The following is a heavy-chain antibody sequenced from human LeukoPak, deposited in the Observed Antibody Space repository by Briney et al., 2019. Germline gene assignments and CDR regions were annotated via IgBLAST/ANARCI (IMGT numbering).Heavy chain of an antibody. J-gene: IGHJ5*02. CDR2: IKQDGSEK. V-gene: IGHV3-7*01. CDR3: ARDGRGVVATRFAP. D-gene: IGHD2-15*01. Sequence: GSLRLSCAASGFTFSSYWMSWVRQAPGKGLEWVANIKQDGSEKYYVDSVKGRFTISRDNAKNSLYLQMNSLRAEDTAVYYCARDGRGVVATRFAPWGREPLAPVPS. CDR1: GFTFSSYW.